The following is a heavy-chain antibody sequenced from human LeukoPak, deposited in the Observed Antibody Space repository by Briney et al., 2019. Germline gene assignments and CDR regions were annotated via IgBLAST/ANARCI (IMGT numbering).Heavy chain of an antibody. CDR2: INHSGST. CDR3: ARGRWTTVTTYYYYYMDV. D-gene: IGHD4-11*01. CDR1: GGSFSGYY. J-gene: IGHJ6*03. Sequence: SETLSLTCAVYGGSFSGYYWSWIRQPPGKGLEWIGEINHSGSTNYNPSLKSRVTISVDTSKNQFSLKLSSVTAADTAVYYCARGRWTTVTTYYYYYMDVWGKGTTVTVSS. V-gene: IGHV4-34*01.